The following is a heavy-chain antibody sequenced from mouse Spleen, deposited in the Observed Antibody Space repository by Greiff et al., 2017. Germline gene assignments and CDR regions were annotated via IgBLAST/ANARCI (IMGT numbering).Heavy chain of an antibody. CDR1: GFSLSTYGIG. V-gene: IGHV8-11*01. CDR3: ARIEGWLSLFAY. J-gene: IGHJ3*01. CDR2: IWWNDNK. D-gene: IGHD2-3*01. Sequence: ESGPGILQPSQTLSLTCSFSGFSLSTYGIGVGWIRQPSGKGLEWLAHIWWNDNKYYNTALKSRLTISKDTSNNQVFLKIASVDTADTATYYCARIEGWLSLFAYWGQGTLVTVSA.